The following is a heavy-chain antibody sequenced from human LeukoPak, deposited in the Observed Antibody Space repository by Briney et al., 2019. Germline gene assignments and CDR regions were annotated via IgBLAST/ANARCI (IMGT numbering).Heavy chain of an antibody. CDR1: GGSISRSSYY. Sequence: SETLSLTCTVSGGSISRSSYYWGWIRQPPGKGLEWIGSIYYSGSTYYNPSLKSRVTISVDTSKNQFSLKLRSVTAADTAVYHCARHALGGVIITPYYFDYWGQGTPVTVSS. D-gene: IGHD3-3*01. CDR3: ARHALGGVIITPYYFDY. CDR2: IYYSGST. J-gene: IGHJ4*02. V-gene: IGHV4-39*01.